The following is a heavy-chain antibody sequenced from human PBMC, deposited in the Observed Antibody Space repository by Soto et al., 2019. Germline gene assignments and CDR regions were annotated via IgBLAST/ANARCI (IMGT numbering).Heavy chain of an antibody. J-gene: IGHJ5*02. CDR1: GGSISSGGYS. V-gene: IGHV4-30-2*01. D-gene: IGHD3-9*01. CDR3: ARGYPYYDILPPNWFDP. Sequence: SETLSLTCAVSGGSISSGGYSWSWIRQPPGKGLEWIGYIYHSGSTYYNPSLKSRVTISVDRSKNQFSLKLSSVTAADTAVYYCARGYPYYDILPPNWFDPWGQGTLVTVST. CDR2: IYHSGST.